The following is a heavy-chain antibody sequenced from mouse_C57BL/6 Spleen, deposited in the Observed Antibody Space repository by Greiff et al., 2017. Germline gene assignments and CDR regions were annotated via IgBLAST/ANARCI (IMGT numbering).Heavy chain of an antibody. Sequence: QVQLQQPGAELVRPGSSVKLSCKASGYTFTSYWMHWVKQRPIQGLEWIGNIYPSDSETHYNQKFKDKATLTVDKSSSTANMQLSSLTSEDSAVYYCAKEVYDYHYAMGYWGQGTSVTVSS. V-gene: IGHV1-52*01. J-gene: IGHJ4*01. D-gene: IGHD2-4*01. CDR1: GYTFTSYW. CDR2: IYPSDSET. CDR3: AKEVYDYHYAMGY.